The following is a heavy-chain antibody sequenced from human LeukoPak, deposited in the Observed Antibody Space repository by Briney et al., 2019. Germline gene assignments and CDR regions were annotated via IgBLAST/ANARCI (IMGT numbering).Heavy chain of an antibody. CDR3: AKESPSYYDSSGYWFDDAFDI. V-gene: IGHV3-30*18. J-gene: IGHJ3*02. D-gene: IGHD3-22*01. CDR2: ISYDGSNK. Sequence: GGSLRLSCAASGFTFSSYGMHWVRQAPGKGLEWVAVISYDGSNKYYADSVKGRFTISRDNSKNTLYLQMNSLRAEDTAVYYCAKESPSYYDSSGYWFDDAFDIWGQGTMVTVSS. CDR1: GFTFSSYG.